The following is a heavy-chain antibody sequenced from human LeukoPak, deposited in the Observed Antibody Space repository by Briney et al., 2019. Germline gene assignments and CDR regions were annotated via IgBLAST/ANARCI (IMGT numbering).Heavy chain of an antibody. CDR1: GGSFSGYY. J-gene: IGHJ4*02. CDR3: ARSSSGSYRFDY. CDR2: INHSGST. Sequence: PSETLSLTCAVYGGSFSGYYWSWIRQPPGKGLEWIGEINHSGSTNYNPSLKSRVTISVDTSRDQFSLNLSSVTAADTAVYYCARSSSGSYRFDYWGQGTLVTVSS. D-gene: IGHD1-26*01. V-gene: IGHV4-34*01.